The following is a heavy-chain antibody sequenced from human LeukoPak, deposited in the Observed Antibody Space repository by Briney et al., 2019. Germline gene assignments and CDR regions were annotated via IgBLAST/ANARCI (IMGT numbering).Heavy chain of an antibody. V-gene: IGHV3-11*01. CDR2: ISSSGSTI. D-gene: IGHD6-19*01. Sequence: PGGSLRLSCAASGFTFSDYYMSWIRQAPGKGLEWVSYISSSGSTIYYADSVKGRFTISRNNAKNSLYLQMNSLRAEDTAVYYCAREVSSGHYGMDVWGQGTTVTVSS. J-gene: IGHJ6*02. CDR1: GFTFSDYY. CDR3: AREVSSGHYGMDV.